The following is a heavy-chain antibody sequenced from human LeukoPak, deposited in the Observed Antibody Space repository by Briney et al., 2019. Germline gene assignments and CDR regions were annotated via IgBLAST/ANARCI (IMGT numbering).Heavy chain of an antibody. V-gene: IGHV1-69*04. D-gene: IGHD3-22*01. CDR2: IIPILGIA. CDR1: GGTFSSYA. J-gene: IGHJ3*02. CDR3: ASPYYYDSSGYSDAFDI. Sequence: VASVKVSCKASGGTFSSYAISWVRQAPGQGLEWMGRIIPILGIANYAQKFQGRVTITADKSTSTAYMELSSLRSEDTAVYYCASPYYYDSSGYSDAFDIWGQGTMVTVSS.